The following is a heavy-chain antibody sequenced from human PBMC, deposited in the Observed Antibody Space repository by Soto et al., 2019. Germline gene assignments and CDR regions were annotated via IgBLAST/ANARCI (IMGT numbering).Heavy chain of an antibody. V-gene: IGHV3-66*01. CDR2: IYTGGGT. J-gene: IGHJ4*02. Sequence: EVQLVESGGGLVQPGGSLRLSCAASGLTVSTNPMSWVRQAPGKGLEWVSVIYTGGGTHYADSVKGRFTISRDNSQNTVNLQMNSLRPEGTAVYYCARDGSGHWGQGTLVTVSS. CDR1: GLTVSTNP. CDR3: ARDGSGH.